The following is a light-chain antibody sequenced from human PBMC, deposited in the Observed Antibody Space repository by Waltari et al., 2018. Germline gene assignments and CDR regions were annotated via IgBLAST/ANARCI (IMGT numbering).Light chain of an antibody. Sequence: EIVLTQSPATLSLSPGERATLPCRASQSVSSYLAWYQQKPGQAPRLLIYDASNRATGIPARFSGSGSGTDFTLTISSLQPDDFGTYYCQQYNSFSGSFGQGTKVEVK. J-gene: IGKJ1*01. V-gene: IGKV3-11*01. CDR3: QQYNSFSGS. CDR2: DAS. CDR1: QSVSSY.